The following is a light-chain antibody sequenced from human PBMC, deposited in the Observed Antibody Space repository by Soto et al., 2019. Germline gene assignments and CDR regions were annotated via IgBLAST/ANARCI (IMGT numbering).Light chain of an antibody. CDR3: QQYSSIPLS. CDR1: QSILYSANNENY. J-gene: IGKJ4*01. CDR2: WAS. Sequence: DIVLTQSPDSLAVSLGERATINCKSSQSILYSANNENYLAWYQQKPGQPPKLLIYWASTRDSGVPDRFSGGGSGTDFTLTISSLQAEDVAVYYCQQYSSIPLSFGGGTKVEIK. V-gene: IGKV4-1*01.